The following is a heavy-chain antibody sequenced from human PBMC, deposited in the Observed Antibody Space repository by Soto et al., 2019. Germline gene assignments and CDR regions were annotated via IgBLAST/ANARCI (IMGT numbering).Heavy chain of an antibody. CDR1: GGTFSSYA. Sequence: QVQLVQSGAEVKKPGSSVKVSCKASGGTFSSYAISWVRQAPGQGLEWMGGIIPIFGTANYAQKFQGRVTITADKSTSTAYMELSCLRAEDTAVYYCARDEVSHYYGRQAFDIWGQGTMVTVSS. CDR2: IIPIFGTA. CDR3: ARDEVSHYYGRQAFDI. J-gene: IGHJ3*02. V-gene: IGHV1-69*06. D-gene: IGHD3-10*01.